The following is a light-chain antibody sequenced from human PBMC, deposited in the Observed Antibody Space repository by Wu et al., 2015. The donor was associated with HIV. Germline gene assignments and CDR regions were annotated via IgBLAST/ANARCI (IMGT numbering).Light chain of an antibody. V-gene: IGKV1-5*03. J-gene: IGKJ2*01. CDR1: QSISSW. CDR2: KAS. CDR3: QQYNSYPYT. Sequence: VGDRVTITCRASQSISSWLAWYQQKPGKAPKLLIYKASSLESGVPSRFSGSGSGTEFTLTISSLQPDDFATYYCQQYNSYPYTFGQGTKLEIK.